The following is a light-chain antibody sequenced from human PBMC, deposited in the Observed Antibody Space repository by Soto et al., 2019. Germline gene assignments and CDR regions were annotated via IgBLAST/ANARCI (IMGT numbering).Light chain of an antibody. CDR2: DVS. J-gene: IGKJ5*01. V-gene: IGKV3-11*01. CDR1: QRVSSF. CDR3: QQRSNWPPSIT. Sequence: ESVLTQSPATVSLSPGERATLSCRASQRVSSFLSWYQQKPGQAPRLLIYDVSKRATGIPARFSGSGSGTDFTLTISSLEPEDFAVYYCQQRSNWPPSITFGQGTRLEI.